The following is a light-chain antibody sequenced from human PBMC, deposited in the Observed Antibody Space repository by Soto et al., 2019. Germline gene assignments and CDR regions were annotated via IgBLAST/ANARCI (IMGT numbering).Light chain of an antibody. CDR2: GAS. CDR1: QSIGDT. CDR3: QQRYNWPVT. J-gene: IGKJ5*01. Sequence: EIVMTQSPYTQTMSPGGRATLSCRASQSIGDTLAWYQQKPGQAPRLLIYGASSRVTGFPARFSGSGSGTDFTLTISSLEPEDFSVYYCQQRYNWPVTFGQGTRLEI. V-gene: IGKV3-15*01.